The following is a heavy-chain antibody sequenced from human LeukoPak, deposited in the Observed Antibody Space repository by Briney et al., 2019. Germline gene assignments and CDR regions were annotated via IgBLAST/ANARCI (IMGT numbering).Heavy chain of an antibody. J-gene: IGHJ3*02. CDR3: ARRYCSSTSCYLGAFDI. D-gene: IGHD2-2*01. CDR1: GGTFSSYA. Sequence: SSVKVSCKASGGTFSSYAISWVRQAPGQGLEWMGGIIPIFGTANYAQKFQGRATITADKSTSTAYMELSSLRSEDTAVYYCARRYCSSTSCYLGAFDIWGQGTMVTVSS. V-gene: IGHV1-69*06. CDR2: IIPIFGTA.